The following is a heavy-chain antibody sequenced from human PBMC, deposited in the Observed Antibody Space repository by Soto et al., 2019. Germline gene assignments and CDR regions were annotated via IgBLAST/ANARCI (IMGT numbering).Heavy chain of an antibody. CDR1: GFTFSSYA. CDR2: ISGSGGST. Sequence: EVQLLESGGGLVQPGGSLRLACAASGFTFSSYAMSWVRQAPGKGLEWVSAISGSGGSTYYADSVKGRFTISRDNSKNTLYLQMNSLRAEDTAVYYCAKDGYSYVDYFDYWGQGTLVTVSS. V-gene: IGHV3-23*01. D-gene: IGHD5-18*01. CDR3: AKDGYSYVDYFDY. J-gene: IGHJ4*02.